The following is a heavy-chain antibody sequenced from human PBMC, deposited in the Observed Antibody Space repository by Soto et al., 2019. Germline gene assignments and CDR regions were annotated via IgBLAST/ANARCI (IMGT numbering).Heavy chain of an antibody. CDR2: ISVNSGNT. D-gene: IGHD2-2*01. J-gene: IGHJ4*02. Sequence: QVQLVQSGAEVKKPGASVKVSCKASGDTFASYGISWVRQAPGQGLEWMGWISVNSGNTNYAQNFQGRVTLTTDTPTTTVIMELRSLSSHDTAVYYCAGGRRVGQGFDYCGQGTLVTVSS. CDR1: GDTFASYG. V-gene: IGHV1-18*01. CDR3: AGGRRVGQGFDY.